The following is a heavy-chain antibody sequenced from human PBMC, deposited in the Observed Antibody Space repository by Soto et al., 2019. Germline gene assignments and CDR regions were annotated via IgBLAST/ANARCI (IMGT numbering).Heavy chain of an antibody. D-gene: IGHD6-19*01. CDR2: ITAILGEA. CDR1: GDNFGSYS. Sequence: QVQLVQSGAEVKKPGSSVKLSCKASGDNFGSYSLSWMRQAPGQGLEWMGRITAILGEANSAQKFQDRVTITADRFTNIAYMEMSSLRSEDTAVYYCAREFIEVAVFESWGQGTLVTVSS. J-gene: IGHJ4*02. CDR3: AREFIEVAVFES. V-gene: IGHV1-69*08.